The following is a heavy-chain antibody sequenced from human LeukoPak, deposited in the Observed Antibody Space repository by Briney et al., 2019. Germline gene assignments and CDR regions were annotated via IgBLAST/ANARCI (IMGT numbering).Heavy chain of an antibody. CDR3: ARGLRYFDWLAGPAFDI. J-gene: IGHJ3*02. CDR2: IYPGDSDT. Sequence: PGESLKISCKGSGYSFTGYWIGWVRQMPGKGLEWMGIIYPGDSDTRYSPSFQGQVTISADKSISTAYLQWSSLKASDTAMYYCARGLRYFDWLAGPAFDIWGQGTMVTVSS. V-gene: IGHV5-51*01. CDR1: GYSFTGYW. D-gene: IGHD3-9*01.